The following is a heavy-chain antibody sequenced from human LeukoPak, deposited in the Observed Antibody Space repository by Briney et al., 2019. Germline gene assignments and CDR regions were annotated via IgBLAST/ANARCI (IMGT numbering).Heavy chain of an antibody. CDR3: ARRRGAGYSSSWYNPFDY. CDR1: GGSISSSGYY. V-gene: IGHV4-30-4*08. D-gene: IGHD6-13*01. CDR2: IYYSGST. J-gene: IGHJ4*02. Sequence: SETLSLTCTVSGGSISSSGYYWAWIRQPPGKGLEWIGYIYYSGSTYYNPSLKSRVTISVDTSKNQFSLKLSSVTAADTAVYYCARRRGAGYSSSWYNPFDYWGQGTLVTVSS.